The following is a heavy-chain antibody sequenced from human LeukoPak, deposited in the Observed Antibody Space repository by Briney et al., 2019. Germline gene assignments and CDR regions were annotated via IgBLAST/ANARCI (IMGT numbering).Heavy chain of an antibody. V-gene: IGHV4-4*07. CDR2: IYSSGYT. CDR3: ARHECTNGVCYTLAFDI. D-gene: IGHD2-8*01. Sequence: SETLSLTCTVSGGSISSYYWSWIRQPAGKGLEWIGRIYSSGYTNYNPSLRSRVTISVDTSRNQFSLKLPSVTATDTAVYYCARHECTNGVCYTLAFDIWGGGTMVTVSS. CDR1: GGSISSYY. J-gene: IGHJ3*02.